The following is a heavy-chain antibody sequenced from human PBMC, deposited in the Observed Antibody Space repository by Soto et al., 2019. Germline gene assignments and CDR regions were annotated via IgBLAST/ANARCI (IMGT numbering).Heavy chain of an antibody. J-gene: IGHJ6*02. CDR1: GFTFSSYG. V-gene: IGHV3-33*01. D-gene: IGHD2-2*02. CDR3: ARDARYCSSTSCYTLESYYYYGMDV. Sequence: VGSLRLSCAASGFTFSSYGMHWVRQAPGKGLEWVAVIWYDGSNKYYADSVKGRFTISRDNSKNTLYLQMNSLRAEDTAVYYCARDARYCSSTSCYTLESYYYYGMDVWGQGTTVTVSS. CDR2: IWYDGSNK.